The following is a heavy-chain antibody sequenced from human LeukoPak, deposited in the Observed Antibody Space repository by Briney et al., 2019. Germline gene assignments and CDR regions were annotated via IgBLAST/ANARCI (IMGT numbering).Heavy chain of an antibody. CDR2: ISGSGGST. CDR3: AKTSGSYFLLDAFDI. J-gene: IGHJ3*02. CDR1: GITFSSYA. Sequence: PGGSLRLSCAASGITFSSYAMSWVRQAPGKGLEWVSAISGSGGSTYYADSVKGRFTISRDNSKNTLYLQMNSLRAEDTAVYYCAKTSGSYFLLDAFDIWGQGTMVTVSS. V-gene: IGHV3-23*01. D-gene: IGHD1-26*01.